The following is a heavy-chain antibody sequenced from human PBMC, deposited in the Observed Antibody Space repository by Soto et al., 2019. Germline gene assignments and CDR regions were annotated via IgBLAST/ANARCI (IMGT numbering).Heavy chain of an antibody. J-gene: IGHJ6*02. CDR1: GYTFTSYG. CDR2: ISAYNGNT. D-gene: IGHD6-19*01. V-gene: IGHV1-18*01. Sequence: GASVKVSCKASGYTFTSYGISWVRQAPGQGLEWMGWISAYNGNTNYAQKLKGRVTISTDTSTSTAYMEMRSLRSDDTAVYYCAKDDGSVMFYYALDVWGQGTTVTVSS. CDR3: AKDDGSVMFYYALDV.